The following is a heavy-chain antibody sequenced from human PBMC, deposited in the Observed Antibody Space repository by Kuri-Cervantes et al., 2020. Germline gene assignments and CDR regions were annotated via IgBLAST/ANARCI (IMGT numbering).Heavy chain of an antibody. J-gene: IGHJ4*02. Sequence: SETLSLTCTVSGGSISSYYWSWIRQPPGKGLEWIGYIYYSGSTNYNPSLKSRVTISVDTSKNQFSLKLSSVTAADTAVHYCARHQTSTIFGVVIISPPDYWGQGALVTVSS. CDR2: IYYSGST. V-gene: IGHV4-59*08. CDR1: GGSISSYY. D-gene: IGHD3-3*01. CDR3: ARHQTSTIFGVVIISPPDY.